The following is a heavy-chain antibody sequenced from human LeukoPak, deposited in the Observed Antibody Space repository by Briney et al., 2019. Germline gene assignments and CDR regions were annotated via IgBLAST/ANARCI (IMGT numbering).Heavy chain of an antibody. CDR2: ISSSTSYI. CDR1: GFTFSIYS. Sequence: GGSLSLSCAASGFTFSIYSMNWVRQAPGKGLERVSSISSSTSYIYYADSVKGRFTISRDNARNSLYLQMNSLRAEDTAVYYCARDLNDAFDIWGQGTMVTVSS. V-gene: IGHV3-21*01. CDR3: ARDLNDAFDI. J-gene: IGHJ3*02.